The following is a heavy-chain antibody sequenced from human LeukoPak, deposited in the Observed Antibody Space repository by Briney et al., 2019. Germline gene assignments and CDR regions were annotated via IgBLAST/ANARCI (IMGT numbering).Heavy chain of an antibody. J-gene: IGHJ5*02. Sequence: GGSLRLSCAASGFTFSSYAMSWVRQAPGKGLEWVSAISGSGGSTYYADSVKGRFTISTDNSKNTLYLQMNSLRAEDTAVYYCAKDPRYGSGSSWGQGTLVTVSS. CDR2: ISGSGGST. V-gene: IGHV3-23*01. CDR3: AKDPRYGSGSS. D-gene: IGHD3-10*01. CDR1: GFTFSSYA.